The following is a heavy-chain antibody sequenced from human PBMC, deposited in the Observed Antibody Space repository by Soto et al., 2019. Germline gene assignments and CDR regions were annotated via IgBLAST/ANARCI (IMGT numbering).Heavy chain of an antibody. V-gene: IGHV4-34*01. CDR1: PGSCSHYY. J-gene: IGHJ3*02. CDR3: ARGGSSDWQVALDM. D-gene: IGHD6-19*01. Sequence: PSETLSLTCAVVPGSCSHYYWDGIRQSPGKGLEWIGKIKHSGSSNYNPSLRSRVSISLDMSKNQFSLSLSSVTAADTAVYYCARGGSSDWQVALDMWGQGTMVS. CDR2: IKHSGSS.